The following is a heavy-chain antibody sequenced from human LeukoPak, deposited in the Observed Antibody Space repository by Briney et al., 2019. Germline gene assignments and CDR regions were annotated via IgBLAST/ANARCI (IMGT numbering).Heavy chain of an antibody. CDR2: IYYSGST. D-gene: IGHD3-10*01. J-gene: IGHJ6*03. CDR3: ARDRPWFGESYYYYMDV. V-gene: IGHV4-59*12. Sequence: SETLSLTCTVSGGSISSYYWSWIRQPPGKGLEWIGYIYYSGSTNYNPSLKSRVTMSVDTSKNQFSLKLSSVTAADTAVYYCARDRPWFGESYYYYMDVWGKGTTVTISS. CDR1: GGSISSYY.